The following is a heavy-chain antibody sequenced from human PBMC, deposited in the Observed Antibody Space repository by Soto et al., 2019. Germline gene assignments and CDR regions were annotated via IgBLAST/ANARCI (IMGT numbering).Heavy chain of an antibody. Sequence: QDQLVQSGVEVKKPGASVKVSCKASGYSFTNYGITWVRQAPGQGFEWKGWISAYNGNTNYAQKFQGRVTMTTDASPSTAYLGLRSRRSDDTAVYYCARDRGVAPPVAGNTHYYYYMDVWGKGTTVTVSS. CDR3: ARDRGVAPPVAGNTHYYYYMDV. CDR1: GYSFTNYG. D-gene: IGHD6-19*01. V-gene: IGHV1-18*01. J-gene: IGHJ6*03. CDR2: ISAYNGNT.